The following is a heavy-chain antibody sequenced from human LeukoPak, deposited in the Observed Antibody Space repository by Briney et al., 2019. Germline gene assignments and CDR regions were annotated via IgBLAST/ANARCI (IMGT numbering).Heavy chain of an antibody. Sequence: GGSLRLSCAASGFTFSSYEMNWVRQAPGKGLEWVSYISSSSSTIYYADSVKGRFTISRDNAKNSLYLQMNSLRAEDTAVYYCARDLRGYSYGYELNYFDYWGQGTLVTVSS. CDR1: GFTFSSYE. J-gene: IGHJ4*02. D-gene: IGHD5-18*01. CDR2: ISSSSSTI. V-gene: IGHV3-48*01. CDR3: ARDLRGYSYGYELNYFDY.